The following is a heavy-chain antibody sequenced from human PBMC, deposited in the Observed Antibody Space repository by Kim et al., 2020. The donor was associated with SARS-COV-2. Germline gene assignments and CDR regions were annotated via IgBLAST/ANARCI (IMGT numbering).Heavy chain of an antibody. CDR1: GFTFSSYV. CDR3: VRRDLLSALYFEY. Sequence: GGSLRLSCLASGFTFSSYVMYWVRQAPGKGLEYVSAINPNGGNTYYADSVKGRFTISRDNSKSTLYLQMNSLRAEDTAVYYCVRRDLLSALYFEYWGQGTLVTVSS. J-gene: IGHJ4*02. V-gene: IGHV3-64D*06. CDR2: INPNGGNT.